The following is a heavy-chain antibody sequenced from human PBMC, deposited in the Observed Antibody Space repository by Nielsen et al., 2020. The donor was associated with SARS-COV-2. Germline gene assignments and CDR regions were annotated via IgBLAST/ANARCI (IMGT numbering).Heavy chain of an antibody. CDR1: GGSFSGYY. CDR3: ARRRVFYSSSWTSEFDY. Sequence: SETLSLTCAVYGGSFSGYYWSWIRQPPGKGLEWIGEINHSGSTNYNPSLKSRVTISVDTSKNQFSLKLSSVTAADTAVYYCARRRVFYSSSWTSEFDYWGQGTLVTVSS. J-gene: IGHJ4*02. D-gene: IGHD6-13*01. V-gene: IGHV4-34*01. CDR2: INHSGST.